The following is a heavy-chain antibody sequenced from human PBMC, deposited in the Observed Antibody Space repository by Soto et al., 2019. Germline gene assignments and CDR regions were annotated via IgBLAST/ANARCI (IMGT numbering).Heavy chain of an antibody. CDR1: GLTFSSYA. Sequence: PGGSLRLSCAASGLTFSSYAMTWVRQAPGKGLEWVSAVSGGGETTYYADSVKGRFTISRDNSRNTLSLQMNSLRAEDTAAYYCAKDRRYCSGGSCYPDAFDIWGQGTMVTVSS. CDR3: AKDRRYCSGGSCYPDAFDI. J-gene: IGHJ3*02. D-gene: IGHD2-15*01. V-gene: IGHV3-23*01. CDR2: VSGGGETT.